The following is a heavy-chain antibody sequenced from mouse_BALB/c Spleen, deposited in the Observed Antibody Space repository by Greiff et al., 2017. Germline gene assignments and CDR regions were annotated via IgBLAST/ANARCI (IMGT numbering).Heavy chain of an antibody. Sequence: QVQLKQSGAELAKPGASVKMSCKASGYTFTSYWMHWVKQRPGQGLEWIGYINPSTGYTEYNQKFKDKATLTADKSSSTAYMQLSSLTSEDSAVYYCARSQYRYAWFAYWGQGTLVTVSA. D-gene: IGHD2-14*01. CDR2: INPSTGYT. CDR3: ARSQYRYAWFAY. CDR1: GYTFTSYW. V-gene: IGHV1-7*01. J-gene: IGHJ3*01.